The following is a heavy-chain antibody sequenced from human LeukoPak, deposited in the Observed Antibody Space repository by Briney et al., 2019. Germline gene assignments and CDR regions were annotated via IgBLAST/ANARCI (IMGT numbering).Heavy chain of an antibody. CDR3: AREGNWNHNMDV. CDR1: RYTFTCYY. D-gene: IGHD1-20*01. Sequence: ASVKVSCKASRYTFTCYYMHWVRQAPGQGLEWMGWIHPNSGGTNYAQKFQGRVTMTRDTSINTAYMELSRLRSDDTAVYYCAREGNWNHNMDVWGKGTTVTVSS. J-gene: IGHJ6*03. V-gene: IGHV1-2*02. CDR2: IHPNSGGT.